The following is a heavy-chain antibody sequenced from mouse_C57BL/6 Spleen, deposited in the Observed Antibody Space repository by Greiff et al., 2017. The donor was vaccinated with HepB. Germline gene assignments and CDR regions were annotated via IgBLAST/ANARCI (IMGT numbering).Heavy chain of an antibody. CDR2: ISSGSSTI. CDR1: GFTFSDYG. CDR3: AREIYYYGSISAWFAY. V-gene: IGHV5-17*01. J-gene: IGHJ3*01. D-gene: IGHD1-1*01. Sequence: EVKLMESGGGLVKPGGSLKLSCAASGFTFSDYGMHWVRQAPEKGLEWVAYISSGSSTIYYADTVKGRFTISRDNAKNTLFLQMTSLRSEDTAMYYCAREIYYYGSISAWFAYWGQVTLVTVSA.